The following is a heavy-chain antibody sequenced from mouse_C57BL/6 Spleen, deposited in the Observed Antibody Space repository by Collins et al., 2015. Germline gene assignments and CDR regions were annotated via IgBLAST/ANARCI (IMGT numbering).Heavy chain of an antibody. CDR1: GYTFTSYW. CDR2: IDPSDSYT. V-gene: IGHV1-50*01. CDR3: TTGDFDY. Sequence: QVQLQQPGAELVKPGASVKLSCKASGYTFTSYWMQWVKQRPGQGLEWIGEIDPSDSYTNYNQKFKGKATLTVDTSSSTAYMQLSSLTSEDSAVYYCTTGDFDYWAKAPLSQSPQ. J-gene: IGHJ2*01. D-gene: IGHD1-1*01.